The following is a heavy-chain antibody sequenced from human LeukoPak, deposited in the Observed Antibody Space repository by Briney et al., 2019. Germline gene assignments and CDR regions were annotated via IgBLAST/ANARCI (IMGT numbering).Heavy chain of an antibody. CDR3: ARYTYYYDSSGYWGDY. CDR2: IYHSGST. D-gene: IGHD3-22*01. V-gene: IGHV4-4*02. J-gene: IGHJ4*02. Sequence: GSLRLSCAASGLTFSSYAMSWVRQPPGKGLEWIGEIYHSGSTNYNPSLKSRVTISVDKSKNQFSLKLSSVTAADTAVYYCARYTYYYDSSGYWGDYWGQGTLVTVSS. CDR1: GLTFSSYAM.